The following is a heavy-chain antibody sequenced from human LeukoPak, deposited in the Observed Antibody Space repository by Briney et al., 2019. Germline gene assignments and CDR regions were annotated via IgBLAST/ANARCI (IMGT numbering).Heavy chain of an antibody. J-gene: IGHJ4*02. D-gene: IGHD2-2*01. V-gene: IGHV3-21*01. CDR3: ARRLGYCSSTGCYSFDY. Sequence: GGSLRLSCAASGFTFSSYSMNWVRQAPGKGLEWVSSISSSSSYIYYADSVKGRFTISRDNAKNSLYLQMNSLRAEDTAVYYCARRLGYCSSTGCYSFDYWGQGTLVTVSS. CDR2: ISSSSSYI. CDR1: GFTFSSYS.